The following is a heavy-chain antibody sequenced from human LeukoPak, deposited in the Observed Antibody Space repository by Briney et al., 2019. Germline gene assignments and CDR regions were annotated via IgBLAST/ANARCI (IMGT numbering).Heavy chain of an antibody. V-gene: IGHV3-23*01. J-gene: IGHJ3*02. D-gene: IGHD3-10*01. CDR3: AKDGSVLLWFGESDAFDI. CDR2: ISGSGGST. Sequence: GGSLRLSCAASGFTFSSYAMSWVRQAPGKGLEWVSAISGSGGSTYHADSVKGRFTISRDNSKNTLYLQMNSLRADDTAVYYCAKDGSVLLWFGESDAFDIWGQGTMVTVSS. CDR1: GFTFSSYA.